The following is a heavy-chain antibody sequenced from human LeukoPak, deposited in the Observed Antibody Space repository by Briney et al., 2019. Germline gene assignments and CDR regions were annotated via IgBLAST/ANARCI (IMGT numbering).Heavy chain of an antibody. D-gene: IGHD5-12*01. CDR1: GYALKHLC. V-gene: IGHV1-24*01. CDR2: CNPDDGNT. CDR3: AKDRYGDYEAPFHYYMDA. Sequence: ASVKVSCKVSGYALKHLCMHWVRQAPGKGLEWMGGCNPDDGNTFYAQNFQGRVTMTEDTSADTAYMDLSSLRSDDTAVYYCAKDRYGDYEAPFHYYMDAWGRGTTVTVSS. J-gene: IGHJ6*03.